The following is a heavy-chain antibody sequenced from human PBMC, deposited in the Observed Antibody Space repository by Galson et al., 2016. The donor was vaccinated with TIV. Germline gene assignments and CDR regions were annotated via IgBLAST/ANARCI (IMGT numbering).Heavy chain of an antibody. Sequence: AVKVSCKASGYTFRDYALHWVRQAPGQRPEWLGWINAGNGNAKLSQRVQDRVPITRVRSASTAYLTLTRLRSEDPAVYFWASRSSTGNSLDAFETWGQGTAVTVSS. D-gene: IGHD6-13*01. CDR2: INAGNGNA. CDR3: ASRSSTGNSLDAFET. CDR1: GYTFRDYA. V-gene: IGHV1-3*01. J-gene: IGHJ3*02.